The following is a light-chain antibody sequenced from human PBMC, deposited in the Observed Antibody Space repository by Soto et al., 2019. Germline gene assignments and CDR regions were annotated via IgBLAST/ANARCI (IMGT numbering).Light chain of an antibody. Sequence: EIVLTQSPATLSVSPGERATLSCRASQSVDSNLAWYQQKPGQAPRLLIYGASTRATGISARFSGSGSGTEFTLTISSLQSEDFGVYYCQQYNNWWTFGQGTTVDIK. J-gene: IGKJ1*01. CDR2: GAS. V-gene: IGKV3-15*01. CDR3: QQYNNWWT. CDR1: QSVDSN.